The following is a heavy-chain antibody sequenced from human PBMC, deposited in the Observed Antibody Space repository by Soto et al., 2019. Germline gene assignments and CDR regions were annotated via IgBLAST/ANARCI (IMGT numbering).Heavy chain of an antibody. CDR2: ISSSSTYT. V-gene: IGHV3-11*06. Sequence: QVQLVESGGGLVKPGGSLRLSCAASGFTFSDYYMNWIRQAPGKGLEWIAYISSSSTYTNYADSVKGRFTISRDNAKNSLYLLMNSLRAEDTAVYYCARVRSGFDAFDIWGQGTMVTVSS. D-gene: IGHD3-10*01. CDR3: ARVRSGFDAFDI. J-gene: IGHJ3*02. CDR1: GFTFSDYY.